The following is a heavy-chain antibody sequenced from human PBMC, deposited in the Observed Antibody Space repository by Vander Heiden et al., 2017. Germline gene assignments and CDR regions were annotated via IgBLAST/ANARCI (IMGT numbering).Heavy chain of an antibody. J-gene: IGHJ4*02. CDR2: MYDSGST. V-gene: IGHV4-39*01. D-gene: IGHD4-17*01. CDR3: ASLRKTTAFDY. Sequence: QLQLQESGPGLVKPSETLSLTCTVSGGSIGSSNYYWGWIRQPPGKGLEWIGSMYDSGSTYYNPSLTSRVTISVDTSKNQFSLKLSSVTAADTAVYYCASLRKTTAFDYWGQGTLVTVSS. CDR1: GGSIGSSNYY.